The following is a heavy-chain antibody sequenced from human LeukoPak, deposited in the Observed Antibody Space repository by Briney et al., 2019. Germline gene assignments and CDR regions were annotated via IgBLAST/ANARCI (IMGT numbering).Heavy chain of an antibody. D-gene: IGHD5-24*01. CDR2: ISSSSSYI. J-gene: IGHJ4*02. Sequence: GGSLRLSCAASGFTFSSYSMNWVRQAPGKGLEWVSSISSSSSYIYYADSVKGRFTISRDNAKNSLYLQMNSLRDEDTAVYYCARAEEMATIPDYWGQGTLVTVSS. CDR1: GFTFSSYS. CDR3: ARAEEMATIPDY. V-gene: IGHV3-21*01.